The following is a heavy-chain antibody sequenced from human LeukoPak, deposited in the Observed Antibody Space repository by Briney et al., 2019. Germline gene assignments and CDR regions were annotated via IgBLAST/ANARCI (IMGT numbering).Heavy chain of an antibody. CDR1: GFTFSSYA. D-gene: IGHD3-10*01. Sequence: GGSLRLPCAASGFTFSSYAMSWVRQAPGKGLEWVSAISGSGGSTYYADSVKGRFTISRDNSKNTLYLQMNSLRAEDTAVYYCAKVLHGAFYYYGSGSYYFFDYWGQGTLVTVSS. V-gene: IGHV3-23*01. J-gene: IGHJ4*02. CDR2: ISGSGGST. CDR3: AKVLHGAFYYYGSGSYYFFDY.